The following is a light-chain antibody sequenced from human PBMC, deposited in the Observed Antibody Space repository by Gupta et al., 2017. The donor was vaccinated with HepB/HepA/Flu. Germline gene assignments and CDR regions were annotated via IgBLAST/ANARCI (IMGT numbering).Light chain of an antibody. J-gene: IGKJ1*01. Sequence: DIQMTQSPSTLSASVGDRVTITCRASQSISRWLAWYHQRPGKAPRLLISKASTLEGGVPSRFRGSGSETEFTLTISSLQPDDFGTYYCQHDCTYSLTFGQGTQVEI. CDR2: KAS. CDR1: QSISRW. CDR3: QHDCTYSLT. V-gene: IGKV1-5*03.